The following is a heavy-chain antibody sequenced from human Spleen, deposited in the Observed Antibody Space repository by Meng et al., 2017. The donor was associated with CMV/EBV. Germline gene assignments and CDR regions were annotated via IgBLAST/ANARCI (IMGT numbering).Heavy chain of an antibody. CDR3: AREDYSNYGGDYYYGMDV. V-gene: IGHV3-48*03. CDR2: ISTSGFTI. J-gene: IGHJ6*02. D-gene: IGHD4-11*01. Sequence: GESLKISCAASGFTFSGYEMNWVRQAPGKGLEWVSFISTSGFTIYYADSVKGRFTISRENPKNSLYLQMNSLRAEDTAVYYCAREDYSNYGGDYYYGMDVWGQGTTVTVSS. CDR1: GFTFSGYE.